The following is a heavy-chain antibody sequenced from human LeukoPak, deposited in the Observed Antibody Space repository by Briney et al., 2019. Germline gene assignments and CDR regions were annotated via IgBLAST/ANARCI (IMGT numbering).Heavy chain of an antibody. V-gene: IGHV3-74*01. CDR3: ARAYFGSGLDS. CDR1: GFSFGSFW. CDR2: INNAGRET. J-gene: IGHJ5*01. D-gene: IGHD3-3*01. Sequence: QPGGSLRLSCAASGFSFGSFWMHWVRQAPGKGLVWVSRINNAGRETAYADSVKGRFTISRDNAKNTLYLQMNSLIVEDTAVYFCARAYFGSGLDSWGQGTLVTVSS.